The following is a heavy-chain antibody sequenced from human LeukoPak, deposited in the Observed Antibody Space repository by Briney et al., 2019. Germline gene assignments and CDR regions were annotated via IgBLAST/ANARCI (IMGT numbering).Heavy chain of an antibody. J-gene: IGHJ4*02. CDR3: ARAAAAGQFFDY. Sequence: ASVKVSCKASGYTFTTYSMHWVRQAPGQGLEWMGWINPNSGGTNYAQKLQGRVTMTTDTSTSTAYMELRSLRSDDTAVYYCARAAAAGQFFDYWGQGTLVTVSP. D-gene: IGHD6-13*01. V-gene: IGHV1-2*02. CDR1: GYTFTTYS. CDR2: INPNSGGT.